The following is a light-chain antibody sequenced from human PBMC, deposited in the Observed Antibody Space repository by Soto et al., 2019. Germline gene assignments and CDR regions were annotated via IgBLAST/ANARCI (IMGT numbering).Light chain of an antibody. Sequence: EIVMTQSPATLSVSRGERAALSCRASQSVSSDFAWYQQKPGQAPRLLIYGASTRATGIPARFSGSGSGTEFTLTISSLQSEDFAVYYCQQYNNWPYTFGQGTKLEIK. CDR1: QSVSSD. V-gene: IGKV3-15*01. J-gene: IGKJ2*01. CDR3: QQYNNWPYT. CDR2: GAS.